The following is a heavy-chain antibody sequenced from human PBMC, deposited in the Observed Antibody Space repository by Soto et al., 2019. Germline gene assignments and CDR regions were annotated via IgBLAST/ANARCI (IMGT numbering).Heavy chain of an antibody. J-gene: IGHJ6*02. CDR1: GYTFTSYY. Sequence: ASVKVSCKASGYTFTSYYMHWVRQAPGQGLEWMGIINPSGGSTSYAQKFQGRVTMTRDTSTSTVYMELSSLRSEDTAVYYCARAYGDTGYYYYGMDVWGQGTTVTVSS. CDR2: INPSGGST. CDR3: ARAYGDTGYYYYGMDV. V-gene: IGHV1-46*03. D-gene: IGHD4-17*01.